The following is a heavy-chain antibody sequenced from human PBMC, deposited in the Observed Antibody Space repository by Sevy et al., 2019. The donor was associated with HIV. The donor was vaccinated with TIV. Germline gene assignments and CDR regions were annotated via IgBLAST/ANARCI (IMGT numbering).Heavy chain of an antibody. Sequence: GGSLRLSCVASAFTFRNHAMHWVRQAPGKGLEWVAVISYDGINKYNADSVKGRFTISRDNSKNTMYLQMNSLRPEDTALYYCARNVRGDYGRGAGMDVWGQGTAVTVSS. J-gene: IGHJ6*02. CDR2: ISYDGINK. CDR3: ARNVRGDYGRGAGMDV. V-gene: IGHV3-30-3*01. D-gene: IGHD3-16*01. CDR1: AFTFRNHA.